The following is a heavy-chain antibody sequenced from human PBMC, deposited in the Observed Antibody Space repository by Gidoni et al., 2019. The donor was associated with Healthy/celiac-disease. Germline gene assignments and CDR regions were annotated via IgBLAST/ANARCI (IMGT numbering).Heavy chain of an antibody. CDR3: ARASGNDYGDYPWDY. V-gene: IGHV3-48*02. J-gene: IGHJ4*02. CDR2: ISSSSSTL. CDR1: GCTFSSYS. D-gene: IGHD4-17*01. Sequence: EVQLVESGGGVVQTGGSLRRAGAASGCTFSSYSMNGVRQAPGKGLEWVSYISSSSSTLSYADSVKGRFTISRDNATTSLYLPMNSLRDADTAVYYCARASGNDYGDYPWDYCGQGTLVPVSS.